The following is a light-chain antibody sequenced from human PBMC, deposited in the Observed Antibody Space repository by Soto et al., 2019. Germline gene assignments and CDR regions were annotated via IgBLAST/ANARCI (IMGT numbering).Light chain of an antibody. CDR3: QHADSFPLIT. CDR2: AAS. J-gene: IGKJ5*01. V-gene: IGKV1-12*01. CDR1: QTISSW. Sequence: DIPLTQSPPTLSASLLARINIXCRASQTISSWLAWYQQKPGKAPKLLIYAASSLQSGVPSRFSGSGSGTDFTLTISSLQPEDFATYYCQHADSFPLITFGQGTRLEIK.